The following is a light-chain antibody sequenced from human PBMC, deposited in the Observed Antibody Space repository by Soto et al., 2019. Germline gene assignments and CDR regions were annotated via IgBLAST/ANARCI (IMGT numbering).Light chain of an antibody. Sequence: EIVLTQSPGTLSLSPCERATLSCRTSQSVSNNYLAWYQQKPGQAPRLLIYGASSRATGVPDRFSGSGSGTDFTLSISRLEPEDFAVYYCQQYSNLWTFGQGTKVDIK. CDR1: QSVSNNY. CDR3: QQYSNLWT. V-gene: IGKV3-20*01. CDR2: GAS. J-gene: IGKJ1*01.